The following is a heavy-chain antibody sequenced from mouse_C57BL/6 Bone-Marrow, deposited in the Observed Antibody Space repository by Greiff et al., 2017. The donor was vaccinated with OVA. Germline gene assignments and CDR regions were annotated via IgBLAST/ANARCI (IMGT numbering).Heavy chain of an antibody. D-gene: IGHD1-1*01. CDR3: ASHYYGSSPFAY. V-gene: IGHV14-2*01. CDR2: IDPEDGDT. Sequence: VQLQQSGAELVKPGASVKLSCTASGFNIKDYYMHWVKQRTEQGLEWIGRIDPEDGDTKYAPKFQGKATITADTSSNTAYLQLSSLTSEDTAVYYCASHYYGSSPFAYWGQGTLVTVSA. J-gene: IGHJ3*01. CDR1: GFNIKDYY.